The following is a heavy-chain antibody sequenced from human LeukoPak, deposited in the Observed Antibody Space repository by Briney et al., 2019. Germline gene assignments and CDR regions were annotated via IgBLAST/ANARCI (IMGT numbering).Heavy chain of an antibody. Sequence: GGSMRLSCAASGFTFSSYAMHWVRQAPGKGLEYVSAISSNGGSTFYANSVKGRFTNSRNNSKNTLYLQMGSLRAEDTAVYYCARDLRGAYDYWGQGTLVTVSS. CDR2: ISSNGGST. CDR1: GFTFSSYA. J-gene: IGHJ4*02. V-gene: IGHV3-64*01. D-gene: IGHD3-10*01. CDR3: ARDLRGAYDY.